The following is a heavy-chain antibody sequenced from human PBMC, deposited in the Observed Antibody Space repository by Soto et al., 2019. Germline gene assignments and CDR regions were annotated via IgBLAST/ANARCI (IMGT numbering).Heavy chain of an antibody. D-gene: IGHD6-19*01. CDR2: ISAFNGNT. Sequence: QVPLVQSGAEVKKPGASVKVSCKASGYTFTTYDISWVRQAPGQGLEWMGWISAFNGNTNYAQKLQGRVTMTTDTSTCTAYMELRSLRSDDTAVYYCARAVSHFYHYYYMDVWGKGTTVTVSS. J-gene: IGHJ6*03. V-gene: IGHV1-18*01. CDR3: ARAVSHFYHYYYMDV. CDR1: GYTFTTYD.